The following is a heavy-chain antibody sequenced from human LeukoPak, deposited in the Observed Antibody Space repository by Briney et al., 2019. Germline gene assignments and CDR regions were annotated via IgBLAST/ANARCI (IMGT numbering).Heavy chain of an antibody. CDR3: ARDRELSYGDTLGWAFDI. D-gene: IGHD4-17*01. CDR1: GYTFISYY. J-gene: IGHJ3*02. Sequence: ASVKVSCKASGYTFISYYMHWVRQAPGQGLEWMGIINPSGGSTSYAQKFQGRVTMTRDTSTSTVYMELSSLRSEDTAVYYCARDRELSYGDTLGWAFDIWGPGTMVTVSS. V-gene: IGHV1-46*01. CDR2: INPSGGST.